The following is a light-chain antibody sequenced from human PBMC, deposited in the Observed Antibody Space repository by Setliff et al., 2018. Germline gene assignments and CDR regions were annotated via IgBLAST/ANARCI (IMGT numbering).Light chain of an antibody. J-gene: IGLJ2*01. CDR3: SSYAGSNIVV. CDR1: GSNIGSNT. Sequence: QSVLTQPPSASGTPGQRVTISCSGSGSNIGSNTVNWYQQLPGTAPKLLIYRNNQRPSGVPDRFSGSKSGTSASLAISGLQSEDEADYYCSSYAGSNIVVFGGGTKVTV. CDR2: RNN. V-gene: IGLV1-44*01.